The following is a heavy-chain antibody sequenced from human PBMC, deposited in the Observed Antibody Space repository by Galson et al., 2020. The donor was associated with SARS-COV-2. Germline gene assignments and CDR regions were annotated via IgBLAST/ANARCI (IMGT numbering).Heavy chain of an antibody. CDR3: VRGVRGPSY. V-gene: IGHV4-39*01. Sequence: SETLSLTCTVSGVSISSGSYYWGWIRQPPGRGLEWIGSIYYSGSTYYNPSLKSRVTISVDTSKNQFSLKLRSVTAADTAVYYCVRGVRGPSYWGQGTLVTVSS. J-gene: IGHJ4*02. CDR2: IYYSGST. D-gene: IGHD3-10*01. CDR1: GVSISSGSYY.